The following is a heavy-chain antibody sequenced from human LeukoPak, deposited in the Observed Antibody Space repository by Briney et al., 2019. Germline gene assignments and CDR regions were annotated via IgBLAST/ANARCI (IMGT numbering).Heavy chain of an antibody. CDR2: INHSGST. CDR1: GGSFSGYY. J-gene: IGHJ6*03. V-gene: IGHV4-34*01. CDR3: ARGPYCAGASCYDDYYYYMDV. Sequence: SETLSLTCAVYGGSFSGYYWSWIRQPPGKGLEWIGEINHSGSTNYNPSLKSRVTISVDTSKNQFSLKLSSVTAADTAVYYCARGPYCAGASCYDDYYYYMDVWGKGTTVTISS. D-gene: IGHD2-2*01.